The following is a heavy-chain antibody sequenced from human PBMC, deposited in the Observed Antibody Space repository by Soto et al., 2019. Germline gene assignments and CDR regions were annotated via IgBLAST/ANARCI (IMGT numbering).Heavy chain of an antibody. CDR1: GGSISSSSYY. CDR3: ARPLSKGYDSSGYYFN. V-gene: IGHV4-39*01. D-gene: IGHD3-22*01. J-gene: IGHJ4*02. Sequence: SETLSLTCTVSGGSISSSSYYWGWIRQPPGKGLEWIGSIYYSGSTYYNPSLKSRVTISVDTSKNQFSLKLSSVTAADTAVYYCARPLSKGYDSSGYYFNWGQGTLVTVSS. CDR2: IYYSGST.